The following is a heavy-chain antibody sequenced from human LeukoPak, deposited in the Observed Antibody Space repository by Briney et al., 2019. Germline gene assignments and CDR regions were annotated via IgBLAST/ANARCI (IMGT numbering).Heavy chain of an antibody. CDR3: AREYCGSSSCHQFDP. CDR2: ISSTSSYI. Sequence: GGSLRLSCAASGFTFDVYTMNWVRQAPGKGLEWVSSISSTSSYIFYADSVRGRFTISRDNAKKSLYLQLNSLRAEDTAVYFCAREYCGSSSCHQFDPWGQGTLVTVSS. V-gene: IGHV3-21*01. CDR1: GFTFDVYT. J-gene: IGHJ5*02. D-gene: IGHD2-2*01.